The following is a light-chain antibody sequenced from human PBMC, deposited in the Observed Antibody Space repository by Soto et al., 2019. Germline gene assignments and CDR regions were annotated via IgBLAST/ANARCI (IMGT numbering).Light chain of an antibody. V-gene: IGLV1-44*01. CDR3: ATWDDNLNAYV. CDR2: TNN. CDR1: GSNIGSNS. Sequence: QSVLTQPPSESGTPGQRVTISCSGSGSNIGSNSVNWYQQLPGRAPKLLIYTNNQRRSGVPDRFSGSKSGTSASLVIGGLQSEDEAHYYCATWDDNLNAYVFGTGTKVTVL. J-gene: IGLJ1*01.